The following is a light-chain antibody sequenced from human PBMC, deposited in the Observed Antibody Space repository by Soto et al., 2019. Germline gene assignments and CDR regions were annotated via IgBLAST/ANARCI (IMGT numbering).Light chain of an antibody. CDR2: GAS. J-gene: IGKJ1*01. Sequence: EIVLTQSPATLSLSPGERATLSCRASQSVSSSYLAWYQQKPGQAPRLLIYGASSRATGSPARFSGSGSGTACPLTNSRLEPEDFAVYSGQQYGSSPRTSGQGTEGEIK. V-gene: IGKV3-20*01. CDR3: QQYGSSPRT. CDR1: QSVSSSY.